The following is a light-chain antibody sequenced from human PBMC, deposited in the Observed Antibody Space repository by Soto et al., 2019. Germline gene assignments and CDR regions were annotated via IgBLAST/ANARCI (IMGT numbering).Light chain of an antibody. CDR1: QTVRNNY. J-gene: IGKJ4*01. CDR2: DAS. Sequence: ELVFTQSPGTLSLSPGERATLSCRASQTVRNNYLAWYQQRPGQAPRLLLYDASSRATGIPDRFSGGGSGTDFTLTISRLEPEDFAVYYCQQFNSSPLTFGGGTKVEIK. CDR3: QQFNSSPLT. V-gene: IGKV3-20*01.